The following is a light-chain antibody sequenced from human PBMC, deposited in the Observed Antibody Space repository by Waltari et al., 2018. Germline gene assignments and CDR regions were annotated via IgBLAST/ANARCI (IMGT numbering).Light chain of an antibody. CDR3: QQYDGLVLT. CDR2: GAS. V-gene: IGKV3-20*01. CDR1: QTINNNF. Sequence: IVLTQSPDTLSVSPGQRATLSCRASQTINNNFLVWYQQKPGQAPRLIIHGASSRATGFPDRFSGSGSGTDFTLTISNLEPEDFAVYYCQQYDGLVLTFGGGTKVEI. J-gene: IGKJ4*01.